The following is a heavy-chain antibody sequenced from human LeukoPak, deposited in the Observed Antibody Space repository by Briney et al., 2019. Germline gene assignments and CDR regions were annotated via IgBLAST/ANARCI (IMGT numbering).Heavy chain of an antibody. V-gene: IGHV3-30-3*01. J-gene: IGHJ4*02. Sequence: GRSLRLSCAASGFTFSSYAMHWVRQAPGKGLEWVAVISYDGSNKYYADSVKGRFTISRDNSKNTLYLQMNSLRAEDTAVYYCARRSSGWYYFDYWGQGTLVTVSS. D-gene: IGHD6-19*01. CDR2: ISYDGSNK. CDR1: GFTFSSYA. CDR3: ARRSSGWYYFDY.